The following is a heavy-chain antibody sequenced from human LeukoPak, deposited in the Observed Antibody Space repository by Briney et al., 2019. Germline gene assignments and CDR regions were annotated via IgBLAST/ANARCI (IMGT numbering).Heavy chain of an antibody. CDR2: IIPILGIA. CDR1: GGTFSSYA. V-gene: IGHV1-69*04. D-gene: IGHD3-22*01. Sequence: SVKVSCKASGGTFSSYAISWVRQAPGQGLEWMGRIIPILGIANYAQKFQGRVTITADKSTSTAYMELSSLRSEDTAVYYCARDQAMIVVVPGYWGQGTLVTVSS. J-gene: IGHJ4*02. CDR3: ARDQAMIVVVPGY.